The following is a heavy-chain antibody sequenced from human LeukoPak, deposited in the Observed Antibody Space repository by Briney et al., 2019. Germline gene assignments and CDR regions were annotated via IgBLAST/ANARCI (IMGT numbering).Heavy chain of an antibody. CDR1: GYTFTGYY. J-gene: IGHJ4*02. V-gene: IGHV1-2*02. CDR2: INPNSGGT. Sequence: GASVKVSCKASGYTFTGYYMHWVRQAPGQGLEWMGWINPNSGGTNYARKFQGRVTMTRDTSISTAYMELSRLRSDDTAVYYCARSIAAAGISGNWGQGTLVTVSS. CDR3: ARSIAAAGISGN. D-gene: IGHD6-13*01.